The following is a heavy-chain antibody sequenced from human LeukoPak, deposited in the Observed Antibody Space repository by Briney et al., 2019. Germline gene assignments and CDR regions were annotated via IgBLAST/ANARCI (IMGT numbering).Heavy chain of an antibody. Sequence: GGSLRLSCAASGFTFDDYGMSWVRHAPGKGLEWVSGINWNGSSTGYADSVKGRFTISRDNAKNSLYLQMNSLRAEDTALYYCARDRDSSGWYDAFDIWGQGTMVTVSS. CDR1: GFTFDDYG. V-gene: IGHV3-20*04. CDR2: INWNGSST. CDR3: ARDRDSSGWYDAFDI. J-gene: IGHJ3*02. D-gene: IGHD6-19*01.